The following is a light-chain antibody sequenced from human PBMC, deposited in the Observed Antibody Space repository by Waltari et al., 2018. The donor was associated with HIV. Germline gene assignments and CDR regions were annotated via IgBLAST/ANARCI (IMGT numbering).Light chain of an antibody. CDR2: EVS. J-gene: IGLJ3*02. CDR1: SSDVGGYYY. CDR3: SSYTSSRTWV. V-gene: IGLV2-14*01. Sequence: QSALTQPASVSGSPGQSITISCTGTSSDVGGYYYLSWYQQHPGKPPQRMIYEVSNRPSGVSTRFSGSKAGNTASLTISGLQAEDEADYYCSSYTSSRTWVFGGGTKLTVL.